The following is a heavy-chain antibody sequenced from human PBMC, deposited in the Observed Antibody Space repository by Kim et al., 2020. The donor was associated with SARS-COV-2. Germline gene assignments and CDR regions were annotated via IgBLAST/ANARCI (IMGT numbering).Heavy chain of an antibody. Sequence: SETLSLTCTVSGDSISSSSSYWGWIRQPPGKGLEWIESISASGSTFNNPSLKSRVTISVVRSKNQFSLKLSSVTAADTEVYYCAKNVPNSSGGFDYRGQG. V-gene: IGHV4-39*01. D-gene: IGHD6-25*01. J-gene: IGHJ4*02. CDR3: AKNVPNSSGGFDY. CDR1: GDSISSSSSY. CDR2: ISASGST.